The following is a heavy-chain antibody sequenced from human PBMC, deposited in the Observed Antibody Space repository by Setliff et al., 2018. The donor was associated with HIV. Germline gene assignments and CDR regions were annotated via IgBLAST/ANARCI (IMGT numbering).Heavy chain of an antibody. CDR1: GGSFSGYS. CDR3: ARRWGEAFDY. Sequence: SETLSLTCAVYGGSFSGYSWGWIRQPPGKGLEWIGEINHSGSTNYKPSLKSRVTISVDMSKNQFSLRLSSVTAADTAVYYCARRWGEAFDYWGQGTLVTVSS. D-gene: IGHD1-26*01. V-gene: IGHV4-34*01. J-gene: IGHJ4*02. CDR2: INHSGST.